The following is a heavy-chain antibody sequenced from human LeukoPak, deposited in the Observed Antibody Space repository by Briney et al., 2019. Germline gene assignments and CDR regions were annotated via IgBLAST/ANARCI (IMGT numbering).Heavy chain of an antibody. D-gene: IGHD3-10*01. CDR2: ISSSSSYI. V-gene: IGHV3-21*04. CDR3: ARGPYNSGSFFDY. J-gene: IGHJ4*02. Sequence: GGSLRLSCAASGFTFSSYSMNWVRQAPGKGLEWVSSISSSSSYIYYADSVKGRFTISRDNAKNSLYLQMNSLRAEDTALYYCARGPYNSGSFFDYWGQGTLVTVSS. CDR1: GFTFSSYS.